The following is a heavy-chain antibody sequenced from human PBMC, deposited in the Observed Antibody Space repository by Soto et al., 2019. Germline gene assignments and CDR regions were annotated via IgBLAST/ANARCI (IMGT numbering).Heavy chain of an antibody. CDR1: GDSNISRDFY. CDR3: ARHSLALRKNNWFDP. CDR2: IFYLGSS. V-gene: IGHV4-39*01. Sequence: SDTLALTATVSGDSNISRDFYWGWVRQPPGKGLELIRSIFYLGSSYYNPSLQSRVTMSVDTSKNQFSLRLRSVTAAETALYFCARHSLALRKNNWFDPWGQGIMVTVSS. J-gene: IGHJ5*02. D-gene: IGHD3-3*02.